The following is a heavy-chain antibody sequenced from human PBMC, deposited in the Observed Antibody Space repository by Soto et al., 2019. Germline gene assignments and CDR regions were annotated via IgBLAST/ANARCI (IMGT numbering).Heavy chain of an antibody. CDR3: ARLVGAPRDPGYYFDY. D-gene: IGHD2-15*01. Sequence: SVKVSCKASGGTFSSYAISWVRQAPGQGLEWMGGIIPIFGTANYAQKFQGRVTITADESTSTAYMELSSLRSEDTAVYYCARLVGAPRDPGYYFDYWGQGTLVTVSS. CDR2: IIPIFGTA. V-gene: IGHV1-69*13. CDR1: GGTFSSYA. J-gene: IGHJ4*02.